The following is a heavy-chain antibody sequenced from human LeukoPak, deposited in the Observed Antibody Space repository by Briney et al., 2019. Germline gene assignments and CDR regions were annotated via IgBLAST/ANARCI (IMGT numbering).Heavy chain of an antibody. J-gene: IGHJ6*03. V-gene: IGHV3-30*02. CDR3: AKDLPGYYYYMDV. Sequence: GGPLRLSCAASGFTFSSYGMHWVRQAPGKGLEWVAFIRYDGSNKYYADSVKGRFTISRDNSKNTLYLQMNSLRAEDTAVYYCAKDLPGYYYYMDVWGKGTTVTISS. CDR1: GFTFSSYG. CDR2: IRYDGSNK.